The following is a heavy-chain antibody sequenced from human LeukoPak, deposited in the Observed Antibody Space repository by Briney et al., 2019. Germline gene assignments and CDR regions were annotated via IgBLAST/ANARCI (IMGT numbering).Heavy chain of an antibody. D-gene: IGHD1-26*01. Sequence: ASVNVSCKASGYTFSGYYMHWVRQAPGQGLEWMGWINPNSGGTNYAQKFQGRVTMTRDTSISTAYMELSRLRSDDTAVYYCARDEWGYYYYYMDVWGKGTTVTVSS. V-gene: IGHV1-2*02. CDR1: GYTFSGYY. J-gene: IGHJ6*03. CDR2: INPNSGGT. CDR3: ARDEWGYYYYYMDV.